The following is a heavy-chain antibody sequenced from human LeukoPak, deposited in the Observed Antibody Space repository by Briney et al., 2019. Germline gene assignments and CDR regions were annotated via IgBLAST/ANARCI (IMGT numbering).Heavy chain of an antibody. CDR3: ARAQEYCSSTSCYVLYYFDY. J-gene: IGHJ4*02. Sequence: GGSLRLSCAASGFTFSSYSMNWVRQAPGKGLEWVSSISSSSSYIYYADSVKGRFTISRDNAKNSLYLQMNSLRAEDTAVYYCARAQEYCSSTSCYVLYYFDYWGQGTLVTVSS. V-gene: IGHV3-21*01. D-gene: IGHD2-2*01. CDR2: ISSSSSYI. CDR1: GFTFSSYS.